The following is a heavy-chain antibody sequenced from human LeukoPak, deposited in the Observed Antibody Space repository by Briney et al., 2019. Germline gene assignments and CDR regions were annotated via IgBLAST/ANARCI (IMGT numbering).Heavy chain of an antibody. CDR3: ARDLSSWLPNAARVGTLDY. CDR1: GYTFTSYY. J-gene: IGHJ4*02. V-gene: IGHV1-46*01. Sequence: GESLKISCKASGYTFTSYYMHWVRQAPGLGLEWMGIINPSGGSTSYAQKFQGRVTMTRDTSTSIVYMELSSLRSEDTAVYYCARDLSSWLPNAARVGTLDYWGQGILVTVSS. CDR2: INPSGGST. D-gene: IGHD5-12*01.